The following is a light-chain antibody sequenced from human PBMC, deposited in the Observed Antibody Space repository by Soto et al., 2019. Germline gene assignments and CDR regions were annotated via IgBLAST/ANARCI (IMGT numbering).Light chain of an antibody. CDR2: DTS. Sequence: EIVMTQSPATLSVSPGERATLSCRASQSVTSNYLAWYQQKPGQAPGLLIYDTSTRASGVPDRFSGSGSGTEFTLTISRLEPEDFAVYYCQQRSNWLTFGGGTKVDIK. CDR3: QQRSNWLT. V-gene: IGKV3D-20*02. J-gene: IGKJ4*01. CDR1: QSVTSNY.